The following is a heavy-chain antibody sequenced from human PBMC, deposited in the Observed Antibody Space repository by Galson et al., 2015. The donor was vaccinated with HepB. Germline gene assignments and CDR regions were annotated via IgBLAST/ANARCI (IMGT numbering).Heavy chain of an antibody. D-gene: IGHD6-25*01. V-gene: IGHV3-7*03. Sequence: SLRLSCAASGFTFSSYSMSWVRQAPGKGLEWVANIKQGGSEKYYADSVKGRFTISRDNAKNSLYLQMNSLRAEDTAVYYCASIPSGFSDYWGQGTLVTVSS. J-gene: IGHJ4*02. CDR2: IKQGGSEK. CDR3: ASIPSGFSDY. CDR1: GFTFSSYS.